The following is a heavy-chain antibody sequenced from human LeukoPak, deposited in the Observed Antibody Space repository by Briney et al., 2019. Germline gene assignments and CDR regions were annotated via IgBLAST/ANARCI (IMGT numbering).Heavy chain of an antibody. CDR1: GYTLTELS. CDR2: FEPEDGET. J-gene: IGHJ2*01. V-gene: IGHV1-24*01. CDR3: ATRTQEAYSSGWHHWYFDL. Sequence: ASVKVSCKVSGYTLTELSMHWVRQAPGEGLEWMGGFEPEDGETIYAQKFQGRVTMTEDTSTDTAYMELSSLRSEDTAVYYCATRTQEAYSSGWHHWYFDLWGRGTLVTVSS. D-gene: IGHD6-19*01.